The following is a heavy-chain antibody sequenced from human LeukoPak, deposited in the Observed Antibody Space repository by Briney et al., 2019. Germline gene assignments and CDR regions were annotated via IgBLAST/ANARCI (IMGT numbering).Heavy chain of an antibody. J-gene: IGHJ4*02. CDR3: AKPPYDSRTYYFDY. D-gene: IGHD3-22*01. CDR1: GFTFSSYA. Sequence: GGSLRLSCAASGFTFSSYAMRWVRQAPGKGLGWVSAISGSGGSTYYADSVKGRFTISRDNSKNTLYLQMNSLRAEDTAVYYCAKPPYDSRTYYFDYWGQGTLVTVSS. CDR2: ISGSGGST. V-gene: IGHV3-23*01.